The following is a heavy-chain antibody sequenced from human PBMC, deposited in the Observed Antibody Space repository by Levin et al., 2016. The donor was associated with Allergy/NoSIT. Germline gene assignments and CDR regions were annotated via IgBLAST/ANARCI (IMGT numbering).Heavy chain of an antibody. CDR1: GYTFTNYG. V-gene: IGHV1-18*01. J-gene: IGHJ6*02. Sequence: ASVKVSCKASGYTFTNYGISWVRQAPGQGLEWMGWISGYNGNTNYAQKVQGRVTMTSDTSTSTAYMELRSLGSDDTAVYYCARGSSVTTTEPRVVYYYNGLDVWGQGTPVIVSS. D-gene: IGHD5-12*01. CDR3: ARGSSVTTTEPRVVYYYNGLDV. CDR2: ISGYNGNT.